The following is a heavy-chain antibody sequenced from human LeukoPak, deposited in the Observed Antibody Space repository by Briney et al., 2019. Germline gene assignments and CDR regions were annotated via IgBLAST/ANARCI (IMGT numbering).Heavy chain of an antibody. CDR3: AKTNFGSGNYYKVPVEY. D-gene: IGHD3-10*01. CDR2: IRYDGSNK. CDR1: GFTFSSYG. V-gene: IGHV3-30*02. J-gene: IGHJ4*02. Sequence: GGSLRLSCAASGFTFSSYGMHWVRQAPGKGLEWVAFIRYDGSNKYYADSVKGRFTISRDNSKNTLCLQMNSLRAEDTAVYYRAKTNFGSGNYYKVPVEYRGPGTLVTVS.